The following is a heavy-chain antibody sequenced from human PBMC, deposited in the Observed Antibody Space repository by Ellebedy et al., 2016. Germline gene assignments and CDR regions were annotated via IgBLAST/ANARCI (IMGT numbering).Heavy chain of an antibody. CDR3: ARSRGGTYQYYFDS. CDR1: GYSFPSYG. Sequence: GGSLRLSCKASGYSFPSYGITWVRQAPGQGLEWMGWISAYSGTTNYLQNLQGRVTMTTDTSTSTAYMELRSLRSDDTAVYYCARSRGGTYQYYFDSWGQGTLVAVSS. CDR2: ISAYSGTT. J-gene: IGHJ4*02. V-gene: IGHV1-18*01. D-gene: IGHD1-26*01.